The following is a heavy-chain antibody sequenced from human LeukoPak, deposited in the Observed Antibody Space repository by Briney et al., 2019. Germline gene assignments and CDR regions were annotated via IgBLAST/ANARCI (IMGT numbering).Heavy chain of an antibody. V-gene: IGHV3-7*01. J-gene: IGHJ4*02. CDR2: IKQDGREK. D-gene: IGHD6-19*01. CDR3: AREGRYSSAWD. Sequence: GGSLRLSCAGSGFTFSSYWMSWVRQAPGKGLEWVANIKQDGREKYYVDSVKGRFNISKDNAKNSVYLQMNSLRAEDTAVYYCAREGRYSSAWDWGQGTLVTVSS. CDR1: GFTFSSYW.